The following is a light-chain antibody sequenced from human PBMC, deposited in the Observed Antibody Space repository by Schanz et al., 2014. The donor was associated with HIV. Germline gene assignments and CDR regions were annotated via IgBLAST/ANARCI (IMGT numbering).Light chain of an antibody. V-gene: IGKV1-5*03. CDR3: QQCVTYPYT. CDR2: QAS. Sequence: DIQMTQSPSTLSASVGDRVTITCRATQDIRARLAWYQQKPGKAPNLLIYQASSLNIGVPSRFSGSGSGTEFTLTISSLQPDDFATYYCQQCVTYPYTFGQGTKLDIK. CDR1: QDIRAR. J-gene: IGKJ2*01.